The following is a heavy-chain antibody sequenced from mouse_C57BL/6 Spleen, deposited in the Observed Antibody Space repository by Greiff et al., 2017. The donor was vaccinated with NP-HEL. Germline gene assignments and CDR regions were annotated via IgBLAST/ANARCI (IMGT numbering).Heavy chain of an antibody. J-gene: IGHJ3*01. CDR2: IRLKSDNYAT. D-gene: IGHD5-5*01. V-gene: IGHV6-3*01. Sequence: EVMLVESGGGLVQPGGSMKLSCVASGFTFSNYWMNWVRQSPEKGLEWVAQIRLKSDNYATHYAESVKGRFTISRDDSKSSVYLQMNNLRAEDTGIYYCTGYHFFAYWGQGTLVTVSA. CDR3: TGYHFFAY. CDR1: GFTFSNYW.